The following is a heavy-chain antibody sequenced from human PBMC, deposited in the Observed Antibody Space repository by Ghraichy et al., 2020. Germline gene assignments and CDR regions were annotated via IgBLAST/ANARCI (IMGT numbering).Heavy chain of an antibody. Sequence: GGSLRLSCAASGFTFSSYAMSWVRQAPGKGLEWVSAISGSRAGTYYADSVKGRFTISSDNSKSTLYLQMNSLRAEDTAVYYCARNRGSSGNYYFDYWGQGTLVTVSS. CDR3: ARNRGSSGNYYFDY. CDR2: ISGSRAGT. V-gene: IGHV3-23*01. CDR1: GFTFSSYA. J-gene: IGHJ4*02. D-gene: IGHD3-22*01.